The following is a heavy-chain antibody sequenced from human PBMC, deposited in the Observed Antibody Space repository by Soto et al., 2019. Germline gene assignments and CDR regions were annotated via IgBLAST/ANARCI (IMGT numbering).Heavy chain of an antibody. CDR2: IYWDDDK. CDR1: GFSLSTSGVG. J-gene: IGHJ4*02. V-gene: IGHV2-5*02. Sequence: QITLKESGPTLVKPTQTLTLTCTFSGFSLSTSGVGVGWIRQPPRKALEWLALIYWDDDKRYSPSLKSRLTITKDTSKNQVVLTMTNMDPVDTATYYCAHRPSYCSPGSCYSGFDYWGQGTLVTVSS. D-gene: IGHD2-15*01. CDR3: AHRPSYCSPGSCYSGFDY.